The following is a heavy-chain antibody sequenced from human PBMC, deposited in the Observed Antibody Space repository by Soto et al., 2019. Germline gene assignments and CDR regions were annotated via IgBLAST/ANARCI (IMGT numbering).Heavy chain of an antibody. CDR1: GFTVSSNY. CDR3: ASGNSYGHKNY. Sequence: GGSLRLSCAASGFTVSSNYMSWVRQAPGKGLEWVSVIYSGGSTYYADAVKGRFTISRDNSKNTLYLQMNSLRAEDTAVYYCASGNSYGHKNYWGQGTLVTVSS. V-gene: IGHV3-66*01. D-gene: IGHD5-18*01. CDR2: IYSGGST. J-gene: IGHJ4*02.